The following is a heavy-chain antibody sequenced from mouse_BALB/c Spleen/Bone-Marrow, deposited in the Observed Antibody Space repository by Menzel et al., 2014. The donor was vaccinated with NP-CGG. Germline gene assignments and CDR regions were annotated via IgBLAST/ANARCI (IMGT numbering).Heavy chain of an antibody. D-gene: IGHD1-1*01. J-gene: IGHJ4*01. CDR2: ISPGNGNI. CDR3: ARWGTTVVDAMDY. CDR1: GYIFTNFY. V-gene: IGHV1S56*01. Sequence: VQLQQSGPELVKPGASVRISCKASGYIFTNFYIHWVKQRPGQGLEWIGWISPGNGNIKYNEKFKGKASLTADRSSSTAYIQLSRLTSEDSAVYFYARWGTTVVDAMDYWGQGTSVTVSS.